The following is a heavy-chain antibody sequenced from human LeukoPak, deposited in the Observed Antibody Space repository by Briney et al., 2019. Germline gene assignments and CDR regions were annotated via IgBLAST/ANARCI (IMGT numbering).Heavy chain of an antibody. V-gene: IGHV3-48*03. Sequence: PWGSLKLSCAASGFTFSSYEMNWVRQAPGKGLEWVSYITGSGSTIYYADSVKGRFTISRDDAKNTLYLQMNSLSAEDTAFYYCAKDGCSGGYCYSDYWGQGTLVTVSS. D-gene: IGHD2-15*01. CDR3: AKDGCSGGYCYSDY. J-gene: IGHJ4*02. CDR1: GFTFSSYE. CDR2: ITGSGSTI.